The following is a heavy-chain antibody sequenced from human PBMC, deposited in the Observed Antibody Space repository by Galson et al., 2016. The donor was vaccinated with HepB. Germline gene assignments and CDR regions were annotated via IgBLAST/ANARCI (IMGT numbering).Heavy chain of an antibody. D-gene: IGHD4-17*01. V-gene: IGHV4-39*01. Sequence: SETLSLTCSVSGESLRNTVYFWGWLRQTPGKGLDWIGSVTFRGDTYYKPSLQSRLSISFDKTNNTLSLMLSAVTVADSSIYYSSRFALAVTTTWFDPWGQGLLVTVAS. J-gene: IGHJ5*02. CDR2: VTFRGDT. CDR3: SRFALAVTTTWFDP. CDR1: GESLRNTVYF.